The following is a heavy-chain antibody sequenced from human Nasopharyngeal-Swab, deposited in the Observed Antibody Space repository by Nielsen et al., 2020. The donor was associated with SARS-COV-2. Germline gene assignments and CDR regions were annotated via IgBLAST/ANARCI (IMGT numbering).Heavy chain of an antibody. CDR2: ISSSSSYI. J-gene: IGHJ6*02. CDR3: ARDRLPEQQLFNNYYGMDV. Sequence: GESLKISCAASGFTFSSYSMNWVRQAPGKGLEWVSSISSSSSYIYYADSVKGRFTISRDNAKNSLYLQMNSLRAEDTAVYYCARDRLPEQQLFNNYYGMDVWGQGTTVTVSS. V-gene: IGHV3-21*01. D-gene: IGHD6-13*01. CDR1: GFTFSSYS.